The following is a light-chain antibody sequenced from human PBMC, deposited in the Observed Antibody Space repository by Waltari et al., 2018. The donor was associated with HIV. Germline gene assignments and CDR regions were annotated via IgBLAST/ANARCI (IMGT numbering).Light chain of an antibody. Sequence: QSALTQPRSVSGSPGQSVTISCTGTSSDVGAYNYVSWYQQHPSKAPNLMIYDVTKRPSVGPDRFSGSKSGNPASLTISGLQAEDEADYYCCSYAGSSYVFGTGTNVTVL. J-gene: IGLJ1*01. CDR3: CSYAGSSYV. CDR1: SSDVGAYNY. CDR2: DVT. V-gene: IGLV2-11*01.